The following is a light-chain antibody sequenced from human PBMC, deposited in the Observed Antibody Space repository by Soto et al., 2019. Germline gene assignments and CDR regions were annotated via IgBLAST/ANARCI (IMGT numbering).Light chain of an antibody. CDR3: QHYNYCPLT. V-gene: IGKV3-15*01. J-gene: IGKJ4*01. Sequence: EIVMTQSPATLSVSPGERATLSCRASQSVSSSLAWYQQIPGQAPRLLIYGASTRAPGIPPRFSGCGSGTEFTLANSSLQSEDFAVYYCQHYNYCPLTSGGGTKVEIK. CDR1: QSVSSS. CDR2: GAS.